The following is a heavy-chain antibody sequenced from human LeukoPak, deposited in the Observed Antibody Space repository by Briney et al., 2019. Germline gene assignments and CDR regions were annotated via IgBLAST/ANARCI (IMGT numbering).Heavy chain of an antibody. CDR2: ISSSGSTI. CDR1: GFTFSSYE. Sequence: GGSLRLSCAASGFTFSSYEMNWVRQAPGKGLEWVSYISSSGSTIYYADSVKGRFTISRDNSKNTLFLQMNSLKAEDMAVYYCAKTQQRPSHCSGSTCYAVGVGYFDYWGQGTLVTVSS. J-gene: IGHJ4*02. D-gene: IGHD2-15*01. V-gene: IGHV3-48*03. CDR3: AKTQQRPSHCSGSTCYAVGVGYFDY.